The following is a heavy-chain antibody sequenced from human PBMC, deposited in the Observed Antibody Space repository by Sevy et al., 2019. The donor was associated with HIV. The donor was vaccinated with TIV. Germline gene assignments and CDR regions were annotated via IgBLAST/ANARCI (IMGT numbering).Heavy chain of an antibody. J-gene: IGHJ6*02. Sequence: GGSLRLSCSASGLTFSDYYMTWIRQAPGKGLECISYISNSGNTVYYADSVKGRFTVSRDNAKKSRYLQLNSLRDEDTAVYYCARDNYCISGDGCYGYGLDVWGQGTTVTVSS. CDR1: GLTFSDYY. V-gene: IGHV3-11*01. CDR2: ISNSGNTV. CDR3: ARDNYCISGDGCYGYGLDV. D-gene: IGHD2-2*01.